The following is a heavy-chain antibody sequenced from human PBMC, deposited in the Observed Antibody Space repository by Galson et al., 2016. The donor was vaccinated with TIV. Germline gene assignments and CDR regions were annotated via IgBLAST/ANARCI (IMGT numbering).Heavy chain of an antibody. CDR3: ARVYADYYFDY. D-gene: IGHD5/OR15-5a*01. Sequence: SLRLSCAASGFTFNSYPMHWVRQAPGKGLEWVAYISFDGSEKYYADAVKGRFAISRDKSKSTLFLQMNSLRTDDTALYYGARVYADYYFDYWGQGILVTVSS. J-gene: IGHJ4*02. CDR1: GFTFNSYP. V-gene: IGHV3-30*09. CDR2: ISFDGSEK.